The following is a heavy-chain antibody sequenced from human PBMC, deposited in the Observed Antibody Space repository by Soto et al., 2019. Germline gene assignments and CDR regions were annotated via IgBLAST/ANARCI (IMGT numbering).Heavy chain of an antibody. J-gene: IGHJ6*02. V-gene: IGHV4-39*01. Sequence: SETLSLTCTVSGGSISSSSYYWGWIRQPPGKGLEWIGSIFYSGSTYYNPSLKSRVTISVDTSKNQFSLKLSSVTAADTAVYYCARHLTYCSAGSCYSDFPYYGMDVWGQWPTVTVSS. CDR1: GGSISSSSYY. D-gene: IGHD2-15*01. CDR2: IFYSGST. CDR3: ARHLTYCSAGSCYSDFPYYGMDV.